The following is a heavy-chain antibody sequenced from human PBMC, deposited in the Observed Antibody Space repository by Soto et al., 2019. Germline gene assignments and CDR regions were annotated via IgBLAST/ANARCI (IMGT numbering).Heavy chain of an antibody. CDR1: GGSISSGNYY. CDR3: ATMGTPATGLYYFDY. V-gene: IGHV4-30-4*01. CDR2: ISYSGST. Sequence: QVQLQESGPGLVKPSQTLSLTCTVSGGSISSGNYYWSWIRQPPGKGLEWIGFISYSGSTYYSLSLKSRVTISVDKSKKQFSLNLSFVTAADTAVYYCATMGTPATGLYYFDYWGQGTLVTVSS. J-gene: IGHJ4*02. D-gene: IGHD5-18*01.